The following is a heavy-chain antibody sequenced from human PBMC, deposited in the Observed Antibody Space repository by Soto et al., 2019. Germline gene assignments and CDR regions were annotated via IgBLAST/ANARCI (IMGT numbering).Heavy chain of an antibody. Sequence: QVQLVQSGAEVKKPGASVKVSCKASGYTFTSYGISWVRQAPGQGLEWMGWISAYNGNTNYAQKIQGRVTMTTDTSTRTAYMALKSPRAYDTAVYYCAREPNNFDYWGHGPLVTVSS. CDR3: AREPNNFDY. CDR1: GYTFTSYG. V-gene: IGHV1-18*01. D-gene: IGHD7-27*01. J-gene: IGHJ4*01. CDR2: ISAYNGNT.